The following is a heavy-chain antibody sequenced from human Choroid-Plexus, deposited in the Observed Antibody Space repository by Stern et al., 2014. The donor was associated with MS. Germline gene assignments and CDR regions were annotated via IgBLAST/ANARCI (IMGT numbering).Heavy chain of an antibody. Sequence: VQLVESRGGVVQPGRPLRLSCVASGFTFGSCAMHCVRQAPGTGLEWVAGVSYDVSNKYYADSVKGRFTISRDNSQNTLYMQMSSLRPEDTAVYYCAKDRQYLTYFFDHWGQGSLVTVSS. D-gene: IGHD2/OR15-2a*01. V-gene: IGHV3-30*18. J-gene: IGHJ5*02. CDR3: AKDRQYLTYFFDH. CDR2: VSYDVSNK. CDR1: GFTFGSCA.